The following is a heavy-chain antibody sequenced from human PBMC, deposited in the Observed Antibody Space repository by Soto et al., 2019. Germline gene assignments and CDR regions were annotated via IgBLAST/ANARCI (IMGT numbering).Heavy chain of an antibody. CDR3: AMGSFSRATYYMDV. V-gene: IGHV4-39*01. Sequence: SETLSLTCTVSGGSISSSSYYLGWIRQPPGKGLEWIGSIYYSGSTYYNPSLKSRVTISVDTSKNQFSLKLSSVTAADTAVYYCAMGSFSRATYYMDVWGKGTTVTVSS. CDR1: GGSISSSSYY. D-gene: IGHD1-26*01. CDR2: IYYSGST. J-gene: IGHJ6*03.